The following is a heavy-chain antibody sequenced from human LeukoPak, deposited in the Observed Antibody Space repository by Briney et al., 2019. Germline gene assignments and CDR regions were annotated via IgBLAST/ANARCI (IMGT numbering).Heavy chain of an antibody. CDR1: GGSSSSSHW. Sequence: SETLSLTCAVSGGSSSSSHWWSWVRQPPGKGLEWIGEISHSGSINYNPSLKSRVTISVDKSNNQFSLKLSSVTAADMAVYYCARGVAAAGYYYGMDVWGQGTTVTVSS. CDR3: ARGVAAAGYYYGMDV. D-gene: IGHD6-13*01. V-gene: IGHV4-4*02. CDR2: ISHSGSI. J-gene: IGHJ6*02.